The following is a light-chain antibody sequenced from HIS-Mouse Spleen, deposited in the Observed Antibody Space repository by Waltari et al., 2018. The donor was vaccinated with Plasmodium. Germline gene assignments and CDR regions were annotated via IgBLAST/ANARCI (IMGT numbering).Light chain of an antibody. CDR2: EGG. J-gene: IGLJ2*01. CDR1: SSAVGSYNL. V-gene: IGLV2-23*03. Sequence: QSALTQPASVSGSPGQSITISCTGTSSAVGSYNLVSWYQHHPGKAPKRMIYEGGKRRSGFVNRFSGSKSGTTASLTISGLQAEDEADYYCCSYAGSSTFVVFGGGTKLTVL. CDR3: CSYAGSSTFVV.